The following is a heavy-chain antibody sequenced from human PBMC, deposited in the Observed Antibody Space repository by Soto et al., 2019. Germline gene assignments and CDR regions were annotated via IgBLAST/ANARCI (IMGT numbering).Heavy chain of an antibody. CDR1: GFTLSAYT. CDR2: ISSDGRNK. J-gene: IGHJ3*02. D-gene: IGHD1-1*01. CDR3: ARELHGKVHNNDVLD. Sequence: SLRLSCAASGFTLSAYTLHWVRQAPGKGLEWVAVISSDGRNKYYADSVQGRFIVSRDTSENTVYLQMNSLKVEDTAVYYCARELHGKVHNNDVLDIGAQGK. V-gene: IGHV3-30-3*01.